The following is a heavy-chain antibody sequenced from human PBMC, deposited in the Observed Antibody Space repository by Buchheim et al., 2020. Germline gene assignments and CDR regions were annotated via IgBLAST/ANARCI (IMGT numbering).Heavy chain of an antibody. V-gene: IGHV3-33*01. D-gene: IGHD2-2*01. J-gene: IGHJ6*02. CDR3: ARERYCSSTSCYYYYGMDV. CDR2: IWYDGSNK. Sequence: QVQLVESGGGVVQPGRSLRLSCAASGFTFSSYGMHWVRQAPGKGLEWVAVIWYDGSNKYYADSVKGRFTISRDNSKNTLYLQMNSLRAEDTAVYYCARERYCSSTSCYYYYGMDVWGQGTT. CDR1: GFTFSSYG.